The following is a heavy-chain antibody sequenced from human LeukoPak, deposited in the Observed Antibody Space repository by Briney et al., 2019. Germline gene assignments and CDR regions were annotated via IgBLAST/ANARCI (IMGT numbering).Heavy chain of an antibody. D-gene: IGHD1-26*01. J-gene: IGHJ4*02. Sequence: PGESLRLSCAASGFTFTNYWMNWVRQAPGKGLEWVAHIKQDGSQIYYVDSVKGRFTISRDNAKSSLYLQMNSLRAEDTALYYCTRSPEGSPIAYWTQGTLVTVSS. CDR2: IKQDGSQI. CDR3: TRSPEGSPIAY. V-gene: IGHV3-7*01. CDR1: GFTFTNYW.